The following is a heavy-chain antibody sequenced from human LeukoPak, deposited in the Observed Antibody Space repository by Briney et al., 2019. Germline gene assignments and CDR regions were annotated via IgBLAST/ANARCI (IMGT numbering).Heavy chain of an antibody. V-gene: IGHV4-61*05. D-gene: IGHD4-23*01. CDR1: GGSISSSSDY. J-gene: IGHJ3*02. Sequence: PSETLPLTCTVSGGSISSSSDYWGWIRQTPGKGLEWIGYIYYSGSTNYNPSLKSRVTISVDTSKNQFSLKLSSVTAADTAVYYCACTDYGGNEGGSFDIWGQGTMVTVSS. CDR3: ACTDYGGNEGGSFDI. CDR2: IYYSGST.